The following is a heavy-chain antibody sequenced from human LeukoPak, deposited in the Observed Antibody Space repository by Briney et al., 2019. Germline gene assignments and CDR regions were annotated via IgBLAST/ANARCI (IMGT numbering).Heavy chain of an antibody. Sequence: GGSLRLSCAASGFTFSSYGMPWVRQAPGKGLEWVAVISYDGSNKYYADSVKGRFTISRDNSKNTLYLQMNSLRAEDTAVYYCAKDSSGSYYNWGQGTLVTVSS. CDR2: ISYDGSNK. J-gene: IGHJ4*02. CDR3: AKDSSGSYYN. D-gene: IGHD1-26*01. V-gene: IGHV3-30*18. CDR1: GFTFSSYG.